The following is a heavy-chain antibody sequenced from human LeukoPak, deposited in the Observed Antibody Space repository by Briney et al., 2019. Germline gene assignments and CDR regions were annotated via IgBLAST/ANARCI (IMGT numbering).Heavy chain of an antibody. Sequence: GGSLRLSCAASGFTFRSYSMNWVRQAPGKGLEWVSSISSSSSYIYYADSVKGRFTISRDNAKNSLYLQMNSLRAEDTAVYYCARAAGVAGTRWGQGTLVTVSS. J-gene: IGHJ4*02. CDR1: GFTFRSYS. CDR2: ISSSSSYI. CDR3: ARAAGVAGTR. D-gene: IGHD6-19*01. V-gene: IGHV3-21*01.